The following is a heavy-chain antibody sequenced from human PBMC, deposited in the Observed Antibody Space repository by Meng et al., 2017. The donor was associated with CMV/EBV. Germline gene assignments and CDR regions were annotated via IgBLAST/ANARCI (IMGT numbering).Heavy chain of an antibody. CDR3: TTIYGIPRRGYSGYGAADAFDV. Sequence: AGSLRLSCAVSGFTFSNAWMSWVRQALGKGLEWVGRIKSKTDGETSDYAAPVKGRFTISRDDSKNTMYPQMNSLKTEDTAVYYCTTIYGIPRRGYSGYGAADAFDVWGQGTMVTVSS. J-gene: IGHJ3*01. V-gene: IGHV3-15*01. D-gene: IGHD5-12*01. CDR1: GFTFSNAW. CDR2: IKSKTDGETS.